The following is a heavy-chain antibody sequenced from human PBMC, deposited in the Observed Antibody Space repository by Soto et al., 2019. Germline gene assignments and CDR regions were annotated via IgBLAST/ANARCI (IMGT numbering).Heavy chain of an antibody. CDR2: IYRTGTT. D-gene: IGHD6-19*01. CDR3: TDMRGQWLPRD. CDR1: GGSISGSDYY. Sequence: QLQLQESGPGLVEPSETLSLTCTVSGGSISGSDYYWAWIRPPPGKGLEWLGTIYRTGTTYYNPSLKSRVTLSVDTSKNQFSLNLNSVSAADTAVYFCTDMRGQWLPRDWGQGTLVTVSS. V-gene: IGHV4-39*01. J-gene: IGHJ4*02.